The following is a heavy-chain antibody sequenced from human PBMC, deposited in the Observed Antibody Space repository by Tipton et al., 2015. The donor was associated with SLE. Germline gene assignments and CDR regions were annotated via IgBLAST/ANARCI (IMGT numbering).Heavy chain of an antibody. D-gene: IGHD2-15*01. Sequence: QSGPEVKKPGTSVKVSCKASGYTFTSYYMHWVRQAPGQGLEWMGIINPSGGSTSYAQKFQGRVTISRDNSKNTLYLQMNSLRAEDTAVYYCASYCSGGSCYYYWGQGTLVTVSS. V-gene: IGHV1-46*01. CDR1: GYTFTSYY. J-gene: IGHJ4*02. CDR3: ASYCSGGSCYYY. CDR2: INPSGGST.